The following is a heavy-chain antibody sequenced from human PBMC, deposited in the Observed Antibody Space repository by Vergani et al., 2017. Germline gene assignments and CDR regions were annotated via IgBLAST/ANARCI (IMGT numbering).Heavy chain of an antibody. CDR1: GFTFTKYA. D-gene: IGHD5-24*01. V-gene: IGHV3-23*01. CDR2: IKNTGDST. J-gene: IGHJ4*02. CDR3: GRGSDNYN. Sequence: EVQLLESGGGLVQPGGSLRLSCAASGFTFTKYAMTWVRQGHGQGLEWVSSIKNTGDSTHYADSVKGRFTISRDNSKNTLYLQMNSLRVEDTAVYYCGRGSDNYNWGQGTLVTVSS.